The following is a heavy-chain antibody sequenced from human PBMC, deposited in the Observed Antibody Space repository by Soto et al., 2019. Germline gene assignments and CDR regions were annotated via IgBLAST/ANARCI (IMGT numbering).Heavy chain of an antibody. CDR3: ANVSTQHCWNDGLAS. CDR1: GFNFDDYS. J-gene: IGHJ4*02. D-gene: IGHD1-1*01. V-gene: IGHV3-43*01. CDR2: INWDGSNT. Sequence: GGSLRLSCAASGFNFDDYSMHWVRQAPGKGLEWVSLINWDGSNTYYADSVKGRFTISRDNSRNSVYLEMNSLRTEDTALYLCANVSTQHCWNDGLASWGKGTLVPVSS.